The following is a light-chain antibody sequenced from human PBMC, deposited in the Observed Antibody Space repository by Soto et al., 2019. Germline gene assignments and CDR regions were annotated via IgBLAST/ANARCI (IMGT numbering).Light chain of an antibody. V-gene: IGLV2-14*01. CDR2: GVN. CDR1: SGDFAVYNY. CDR3: SSHNNIGTLQV. J-gene: IGLJ1*01. Sequence: QSVLTQPASVSGSPGQSITISCTGTSGDFAVYNYVSWYQLHPGKAPKLMIYGVNIRTSGVSNRFSGSKSGNTASLTISGIQAEEEADYYCSSHNNIGTLQVFGPGTKVTVL.